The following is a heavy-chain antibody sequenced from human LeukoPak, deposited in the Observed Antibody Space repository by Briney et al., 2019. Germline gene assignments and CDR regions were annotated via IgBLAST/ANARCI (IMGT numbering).Heavy chain of an antibody. CDR2: IRYDGSNK. CDR1: GFTFSSYG. V-gene: IGHV3-30*02. CDR3: AKDLEVVGATSGPFDY. D-gene: IGHD1-26*01. J-gene: IGHJ4*02. Sequence: SGGSLRLSCAASGFTFSSYGMHWVRQAPGKGLEWVAFIRYDGSNKYYADSVKGRFTISRDNSKNTLCLQMNSLRAEDTAVYYCAKDLEVVGATSGPFDYWGQGTLVTVSS.